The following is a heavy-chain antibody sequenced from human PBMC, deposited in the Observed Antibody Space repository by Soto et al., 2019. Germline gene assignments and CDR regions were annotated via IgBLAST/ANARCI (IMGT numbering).Heavy chain of an antibody. V-gene: IGHV4-34*01. CDR2: INHSGST. CDR1: GGSFSGYY. Sequence: QVQLQQWGAGLLKPSETLSLTCAVYGGSFSGYYWSWIRQPPGKGLEWIGEINHSGSTNYNPSHTSRVTISVDTSKNQFSLKLTSVTAADTAVYYCARTYSSSWSPFEYWGQGTLVTVSS. CDR3: ARTYSSSWSPFEY. J-gene: IGHJ4*02. D-gene: IGHD6-13*01.